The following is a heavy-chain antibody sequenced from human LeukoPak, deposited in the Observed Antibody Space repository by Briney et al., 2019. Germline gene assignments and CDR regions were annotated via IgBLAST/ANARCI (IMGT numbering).Heavy chain of an antibody. CDR3: ARGQTYYDDSTGYHYYAFDI. Sequence: GGSRRLSCAASGFTFGNYWMHWVRQAPGKGLVWVSRINTDGSSTNYADSVKGRFTISRDNAKKTLYLQMNSLTAEDTAVYYCARGQTYYDDSTGYHYYAFDIWGQGTMVTVSS. CDR1: GFTFGNYW. J-gene: IGHJ3*02. D-gene: IGHD3-9*01. V-gene: IGHV3-74*01. CDR2: INTDGSST.